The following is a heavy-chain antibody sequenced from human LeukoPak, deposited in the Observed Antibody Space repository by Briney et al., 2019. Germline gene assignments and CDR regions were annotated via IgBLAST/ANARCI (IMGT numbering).Heavy chain of an antibody. CDR2: INHSGST. CDR1: GGSFSGYY. CDR3: ARGRVPGYSSPTDY. D-gene: IGHD6-19*01. Sequence: SETLSLTCAVYGGSFSGYYWSWIRQPPGKGLEWIGEINHSGSTNYNPSLKSRVTISVDTSKNQFSLKLSSVTAADTAVYHCARGRVPGYSSPTDYWGQGTLVTVSS. V-gene: IGHV4-34*01. J-gene: IGHJ4*02.